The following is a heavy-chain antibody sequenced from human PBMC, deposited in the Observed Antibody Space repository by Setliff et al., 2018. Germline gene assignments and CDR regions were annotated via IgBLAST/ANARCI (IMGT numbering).Heavy chain of an antibody. V-gene: IGHV4-59*01. CDR2: IHYSGNT. Sequence: ASETLSLTCSVSGGSINRDYWSWIRQPPGKGLEWIGYIHYSGNTNYNPSLKSRVTISEDMSKNQFSLKVSSVTAADTAIYYCALSSSWFKDFQHWGQGTLVTVSS. J-gene: IGHJ1*01. D-gene: IGHD6-13*01. CDR3: ALSSSWFKDFQH. CDR1: GGSINRDY.